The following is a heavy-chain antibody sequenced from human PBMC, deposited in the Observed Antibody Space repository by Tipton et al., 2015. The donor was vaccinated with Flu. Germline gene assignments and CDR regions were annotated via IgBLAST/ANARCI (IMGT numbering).Heavy chain of an antibody. V-gene: IGHV4-59*01. J-gene: IGHJ5*02. CDR1: GGSISSYY. D-gene: IGHD3-10*01. Sequence: TLSLTCTVSGGSISSYYWSWIRQPPGKGLEWIGYIYYSGSTNYNPSLKSRVTISVDTSKNQFSLKLRSVTAADTAVDYCARERTYYYGSGSYTNWFDPWGQGTLVTVS. CDR3: ARERTYYYGSGSYTNWFDP. CDR2: IYYSGST.